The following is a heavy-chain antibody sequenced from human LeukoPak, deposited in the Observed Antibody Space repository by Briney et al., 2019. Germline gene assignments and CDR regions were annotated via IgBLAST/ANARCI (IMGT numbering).Heavy chain of an antibody. J-gene: IGHJ3*02. V-gene: IGHV3-21*01. CDR3: ARAQTGTTGAFDI. Sequence: GGSLRLSCAASGFTFSSYSMNWVRQAPGKGLEWVSSISSSSSYIYYADSVKGRFTISRDNAKNSLYLQMNSLRAEDTAVYYCARAQTGTTGAFDIWGQGTMVTVSS. CDR2: ISSSSSYI. D-gene: IGHD1-7*01. CDR1: GFTFSSYS.